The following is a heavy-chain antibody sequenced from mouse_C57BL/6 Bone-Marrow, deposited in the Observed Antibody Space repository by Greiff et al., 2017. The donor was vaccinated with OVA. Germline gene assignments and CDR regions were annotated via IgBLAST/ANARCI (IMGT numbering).Heavy chain of an antibody. CDR2: IYPRSGNT. D-gene: IGHD1-1*01. Sequence: VQLQQSGAELARPGASVKLSCKASGYTFTSYGISWVKQRTGQGLEWIGEIYPRSGNTYYNEKFKGKATLTADKSSSTAYMELHSLTSEDSAVYFCAREQFITTVEYFDVWGTGTTVTVSS. CDR1: GYTFTSYG. V-gene: IGHV1-81*01. CDR3: AREQFITTVEYFDV. J-gene: IGHJ1*03.